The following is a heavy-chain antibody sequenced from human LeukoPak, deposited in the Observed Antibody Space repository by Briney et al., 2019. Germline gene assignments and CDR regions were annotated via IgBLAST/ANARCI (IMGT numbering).Heavy chain of an antibody. D-gene: IGHD6-6*01. CDR1: GGSISSSSYY. V-gene: IGHV4-39*01. CDR3: ARIGISSSSLGFNY. CDR2: ICYSGST. J-gene: IGHJ4*02. Sequence: PSETLSLTCTVSGGSISSSSYYWGWIRQPPGKGLEWIGSICYSGSTYYNPSLKSRVTISVDTSKNQFSLKLSSVTAADTAVYYCARIGISSSSLGFNYWGQGTLVTVSS.